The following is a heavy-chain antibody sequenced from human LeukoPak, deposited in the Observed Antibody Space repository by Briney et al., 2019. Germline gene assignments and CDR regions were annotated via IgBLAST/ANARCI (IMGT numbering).Heavy chain of an antibody. CDR2: INHSGST. CDR1: GGSFSGYY. D-gene: IGHD6-13*01. J-gene: IGHJ4*02. CDR3: ASPRMAAAGTDY. Sequence: ASETLSLTCAVYGGSFSGYYWSWIRQPPGKGLEWIGEINHSGSTNYNPSLKSRVTISVDTSKNQFSLKLSSVTAADTAVYYCASPRMAAAGTDYWGQGTLVTVSS. V-gene: IGHV4-34*01.